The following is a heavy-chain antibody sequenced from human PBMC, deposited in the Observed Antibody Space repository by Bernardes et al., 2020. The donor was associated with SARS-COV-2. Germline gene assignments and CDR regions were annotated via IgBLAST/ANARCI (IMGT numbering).Heavy chain of an antibody. J-gene: IGHJ4*02. CDR2: ITISSSYK. V-gene: IGHV3-21*01. D-gene: IGHD1-7*01. CDR1: EFTFSSYS. CDR3: ARESDWNYGFDY. Sequence: AGSLRLSCAASEFTFSSYSMSWVRQAPGKGLEWVSSITISSSYKYYADSVKGRFTISRDNAKNSLYLQMNSLRAEDTAVYFCARESDWNYGFDYWGQGTLVTVSS.